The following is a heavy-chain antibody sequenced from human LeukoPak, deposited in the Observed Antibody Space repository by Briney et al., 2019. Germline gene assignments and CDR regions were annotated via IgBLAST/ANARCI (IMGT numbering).Heavy chain of an antibody. D-gene: IGHD5-12*01. V-gene: IGHV3-7*04. CDR1: GFTFTSYW. CDR2: IKQDGSEK. Sequence: GGSLRLSCAASGFTFTSYWMTWVLQAPGKGLEWVANIKQDGSEKYYVDSVKGRFSISRDNAQNSLYLQMNSLRAEDTAVYYCARDQGGYDYPPDYWGQGTLVTVSS. J-gene: IGHJ4*02. CDR3: ARDQGGYDYPPDY.